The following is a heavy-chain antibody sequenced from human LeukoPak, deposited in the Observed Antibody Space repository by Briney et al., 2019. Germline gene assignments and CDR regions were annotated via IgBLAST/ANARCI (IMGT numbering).Heavy chain of an antibody. CDR3: ARPTTGPATQGYDS. V-gene: IGHV4-39*01. Sequence: SETLSLTCTVSSGSISSSPYYWAWIRQPPGRGLEWIGSIYYRGNTYHNPSLKSRVTISVDTSKNQFSLSVISVTAADTAVYFCARPTTGPATQGYDSWGQGILVTVAS. CDR2: IYYRGNT. D-gene: IGHD1-1*01. CDR1: SGSISSSPYY. J-gene: IGHJ4*02.